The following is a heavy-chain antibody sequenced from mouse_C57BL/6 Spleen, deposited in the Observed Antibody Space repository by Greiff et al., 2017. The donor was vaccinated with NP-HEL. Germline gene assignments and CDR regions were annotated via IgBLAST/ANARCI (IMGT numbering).Heavy chain of an antibody. Sequence: VQLQESGAELARPGASVKMSCKASGYTFTSYTMHWVKQRPGQGLEWIGYINPSSGYTKYNQKFKDKATLTADKSSSTAYMQLSSLTDEDSAVYYWARSEYGNYVFAYWGQGTLVTVSA. V-gene: IGHV1-4*01. CDR1: GYTFTSYT. D-gene: IGHD2-10*02. CDR3: ARSEYGNYVFAY. CDR2: INPSSGYT. J-gene: IGHJ3*01.